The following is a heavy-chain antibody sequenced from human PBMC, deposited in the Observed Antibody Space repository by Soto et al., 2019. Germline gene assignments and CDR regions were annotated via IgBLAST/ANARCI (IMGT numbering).Heavy chain of an antibody. CDR2: ISAYNGNT. CDR1: GYTFTSYC. J-gene: IGHJ6*02. V-gene: IGHV1-18*01. Sequence: ASVNVSCKASGYTFTSYCISWVRQAPGQGLECMGWISAYNGNTNYAQKLQGRVTMTTDTSTSTAYMELRSLRSDDTAVYYCARDTSRVWFGELLYFPNYGMDVWGQGTTVTVSS. D-gene: IGHD3-10*01. CDR3: ARDTSRVWFGELLYFPNYGMDV.